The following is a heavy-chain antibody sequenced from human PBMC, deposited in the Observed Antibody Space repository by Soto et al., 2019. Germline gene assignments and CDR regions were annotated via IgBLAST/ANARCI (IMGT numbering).Heavy chain of an antibody. CDR3: ARVDPAMGQWLAIDY. CDR2: ISSSGYT. D-gene: IGHD6-19*01. CDR1: GFTFSDYY. Sequence: PGGSLRLSCAASGFTFSDYYMNWIRQAPGKGLEWVSYISSSGYTNYADSVKGRFTISRDNAKNSLYLQMNSLRVEDTAVYYCARVDPAMGQWLAIDYWGQGTLVTVSS. V-gene: IGHV3-11*06. J-gene: IGHJ4*02.